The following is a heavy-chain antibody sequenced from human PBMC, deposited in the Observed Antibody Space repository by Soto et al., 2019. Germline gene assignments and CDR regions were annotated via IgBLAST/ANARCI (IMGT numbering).Heavy chain of an antibody. V-gene: IGHV2-5*02. D-gene: IGHD3-16*02. CDR3: AHLVITFGGVVGDDAFDV. CDR2: IYWDDDR. CDR1: GFSLASRGVG. Sequence: QITLKESGPTLVKPTETLTLTCTFSGFSLASRGVGVGWIRQPPGKALEWLAVIYWDDDRRYSPSLKTRLTITKDTSKNQVVLTMANMDSVDTATLYCAHLVITFGGVVGDDAFDVWGQGTVVTVSS. J-gene: IGHJ3*01.